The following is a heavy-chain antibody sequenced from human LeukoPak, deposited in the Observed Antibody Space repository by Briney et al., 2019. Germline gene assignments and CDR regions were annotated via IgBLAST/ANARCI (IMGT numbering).Heavy chain of an antibody. CDR3: ARDPPHCSSTSCSTGDDY. CDR2: SYHSGST. V-gene: IGHV4-38-2*02. J-gene: IGHJ4*02. D-gene: IGHD2-2*02. Sequence: SETLSLTCTVPGYSISSGYYWGWIRPPPGKGLEGIGSSYHSGSTYYKQSLKRRVTISVDTSKNHFSLKLSSVTAADTAVYYCARDPPHCSSTSCSTGDDYWGQGTLVTVSS. CDR1: GYSISSGYY.